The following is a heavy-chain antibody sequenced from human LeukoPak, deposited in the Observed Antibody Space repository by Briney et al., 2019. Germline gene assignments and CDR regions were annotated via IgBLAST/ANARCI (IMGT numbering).Heavy chain of an antibody. CDR1: GGPISPYY. CDR2: IYTSGTT. V-gene: IGHV4-4*07. J-gene: IGHJ4*02. Sequence: SETLSLTCSVSGGPISPYYWSWIRQPAGKGLEWIGRIYTSGTTNYNPSLKSRVTMSVDPSKNQFSLKLSSVTAADTAVYYCARYSSSSGYFDYWGQGTLVTVSS. CDR3: ARYSSSSGYFDY. D-gene: IGHD6-6*01.